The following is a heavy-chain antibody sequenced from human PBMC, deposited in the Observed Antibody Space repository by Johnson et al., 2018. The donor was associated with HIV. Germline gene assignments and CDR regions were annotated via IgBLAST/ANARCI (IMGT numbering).Heavy chain of an antibody. D-gene: IGHD3-22*01. Sequence: QVQLVESGGGVVQPGTSLRLSCAASGFTFSSFAMHWVRQAPGKGLEWMAFIWYDGSNKYYADSVKGRFTISRDNSKNTLYLQMNSLRAEDTAVYYCARDHLWGFTTGPHEAFDIWGQGTKVTVSS. J-gene: IGHJ3*02. V-gene: IGHV3-30*04. CDR2: IWYDGSNK. CDR1: GFTFSSFA. CDR3: ARDHLWGFTTGPHEAFDI.